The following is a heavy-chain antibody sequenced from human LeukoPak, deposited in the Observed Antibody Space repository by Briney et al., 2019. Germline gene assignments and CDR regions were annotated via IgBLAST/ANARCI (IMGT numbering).Heavy chain of an antibody. CDR1: GYTLTELS. J-gene: IGHJ4*02. Sequence: GASVKVSCKVSGYTLTELSMHWVRQAPGQGLEWMGGIIPIFHTPNYAQKFQGRVTITADESTSTAYMELSSLRSVDTAVYYCARDPPNDWGQGTLVTVSS. CDR3: ARDPPND. V-gene: IGHV1-69*13. CDR2: IIPIFHTP.